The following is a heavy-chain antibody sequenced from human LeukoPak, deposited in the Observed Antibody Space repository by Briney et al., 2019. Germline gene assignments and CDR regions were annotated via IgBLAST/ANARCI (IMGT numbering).Heavy chain of an antibody. V-gene: IGHV3-30*18. D-gene: IGHD3-3*01. Sequence: PGGSLRLSCAASGFTFSSYGMHWVRQAPGKGLEWVAVISYDGSNKYYADSVKGRFTISRDNSKNTLYLQMNSLRAEDTAVYYCAKEWRSGYSYYYYGMDVWGQGTTVTVSS. CDR2: ISYDGSNK. CDR3: AKEWRSGYSYYYYGMDV. J-gene: IGHJ6*02. CDR1: GFTFSSYG.